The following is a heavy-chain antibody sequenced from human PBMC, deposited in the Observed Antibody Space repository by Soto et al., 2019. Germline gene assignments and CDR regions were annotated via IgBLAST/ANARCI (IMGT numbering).Heavy chain of an antibody. CDR1: NGSISSGGYH. D-gene: IGHD3-3*01. J-gene: IGHJ6*02. CDR3: ARGRLAIFGVVTEPHYYYYGMDV. Sequence: PSETLSLTCTVSNGSISSGGYHWSWIRQHPGKGLEWIGFIHSSGSTYYNPSLKSRVTISVDTSKNQFSLKLSSVTAADTAVYYCARGRLAIFGVVTEPHYYYYGMDVWGQGTTVTVSS. V-gene: IGHV4-31*03. CDR2: IHSSGST.